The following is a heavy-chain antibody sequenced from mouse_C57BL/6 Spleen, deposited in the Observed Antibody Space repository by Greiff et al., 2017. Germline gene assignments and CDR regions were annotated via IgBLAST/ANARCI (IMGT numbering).Heavy chain of an antibody. CDR2: ITARSGNT. V-gene: IGHV1-81*01. D-gene: IGHD1-1*01. CDR3: ARGGLRSYYFDY. CDR1: GYTFTSYG. J-gene: IGHJ2*01. Sequence: VKLMESGAELARPGASVKLSCKASGYTFTSYGISWVKQRTGQGLEWIGEITARSGNTYYNEKFQGKATLTADKSSSTAYMELRSLTSEDSAVYFCARGGLRSYYFDYWGQGTTLTVSS.